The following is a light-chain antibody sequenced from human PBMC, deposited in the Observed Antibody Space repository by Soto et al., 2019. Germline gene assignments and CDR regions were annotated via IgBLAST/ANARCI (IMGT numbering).Light chain of an antibody. CDR1: QSVPSTY. J-gene: IGKJ1*01. CDR3: QQFGNSPWT. Sequence: VVSECPGRLSLSPGERATLSSTASQSVPSTYFAWYQQKSGQPPRLLISGTSNRATGIPDRFSGSGSGRDFTLTISRLEPEDFAVYFCQQFGNSPWTFGQGTKVDIK. CDR2: GTS. V-gene: IGKV3-20*01.